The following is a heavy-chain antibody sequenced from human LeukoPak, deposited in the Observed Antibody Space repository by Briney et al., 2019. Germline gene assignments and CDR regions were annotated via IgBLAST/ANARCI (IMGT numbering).Heavy chain of an antibody. CDR2: ISGSGGST. V-gene: IGHV3-23*01. J-gene: IGHJ4*02. CDR3: AKVPNLGYCSSTSCYPYYFDY. Sequence: GSLRLSCAASGFTFSSYAMSWVRQAPGKGLEWVSAISGSGGSTYYADSVKGRFTISRDNSKNTLYLQMNSLRAEDTAVYYCAKVPNLGYCSSTSCYPYYFDYWGQGTLVTVSS. D-gene: IGHD2-2*01. CDR1: GFTFSSYA.